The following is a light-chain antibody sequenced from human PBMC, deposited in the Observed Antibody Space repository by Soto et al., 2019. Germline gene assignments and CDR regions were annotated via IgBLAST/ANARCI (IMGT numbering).Light chain of an antibody. V-gene: IGKV3-20*01. CDR2: GAS. CDR3: QQYGSSPT. J-gene: IGKJ4*01. Sequence: EIVLTQSPGTLSLSPGERATLSCRASQSVSSSYLAWYQQKSGQAPRLLIYGASSRATGIPDRFSGSGSGTDFTLTISRLEPEDFVVYYCQQYGSSPTFGGGTKVEIK. CDR1: QSVSSSY.